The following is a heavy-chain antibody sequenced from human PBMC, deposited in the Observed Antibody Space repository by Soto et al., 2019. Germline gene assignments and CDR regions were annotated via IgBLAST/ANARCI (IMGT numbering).Heavy chain of an antibody. D-gene: IGHD2-2*01. J-gene: IGHJ6*02. CDR1: GGTFSSYA. Sequence: QVQLVQSGAEVKKPGSSVKVSCKASGGTFSSYAISWVRQAPGQGLEWMGGIIPILGTANYAQKFQGRVTITADASTSTAYMELGSLRSEDTAVYYCARDGEAVPAAGMDVWGQGTTVTVSS. CDR3: ARDGEAVPAAGMDV. CDR2: IIPILGTA. V-gene: IGHV1-69*12.